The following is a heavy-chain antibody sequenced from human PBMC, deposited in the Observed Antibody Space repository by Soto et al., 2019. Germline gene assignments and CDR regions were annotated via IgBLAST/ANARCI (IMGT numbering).Heavy chain of an antibody. CDR3: ATGQTEAVILDYEYYFDY. CDR2: IYPGDSDT. Sequence: PGESLKISCKGSGYSFTSYWIGWVRQMPGKGLEWMGIIYPGDSDTRYSPSFQGQVTISADKSISTAYMELSSLRSEDTAVYYCATGQTEAVILDYEYYFDYWGQGTLVTVSS. D-gene: IGHD4-17*01. CDR1: GYSFTSYW. V-gene: IGHV5-51*01. J-gene: IGHJ4*02.